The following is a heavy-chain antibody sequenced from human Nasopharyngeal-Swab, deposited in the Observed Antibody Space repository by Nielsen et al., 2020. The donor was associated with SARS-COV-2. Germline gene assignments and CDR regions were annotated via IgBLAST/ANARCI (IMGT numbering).Heavy chain of an antibody. J-gene: IGHJ6*02. V-gene: IGHV3-30*18. CDR3: AKDHQLIRNYYYYDMDG. CDR2: ISYDGIKK. D-gene: IGHD2-8*01. Sequence: WIPQPPGKGLEWMAVISYDGIKKYYADSVKGRFTLSRDNSKNTLYLQMNSLRTEDTAVYYCAKDHQLIRNYYYYDMDGWGQGTTVTVSS.